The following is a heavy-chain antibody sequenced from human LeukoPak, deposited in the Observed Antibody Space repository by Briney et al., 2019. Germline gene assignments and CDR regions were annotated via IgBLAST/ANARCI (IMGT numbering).Heavy chain of an antibody. CDR1: GGSISSYY. Sequence: SETLSLTCTVSGGSISSYYWSRIRQPAGKGLEWIGRIYTSGSTNYNPSLKSRVTMSVDTSKNQFSLKLSSVTAADTAVYYCARVTDYGGIFDPWGQGTLVTVSS. CDR3: ARVTDYGGIFDP. J-gene: IGHJ5*02. D-gene: IGHD4-23*01. V-gene: IGHV4-4*07. CDR2: IYTSGST.